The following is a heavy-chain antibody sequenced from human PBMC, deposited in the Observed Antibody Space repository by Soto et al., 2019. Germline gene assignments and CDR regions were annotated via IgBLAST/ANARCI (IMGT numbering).Heavy chain of an antibody. J-gene: IGHJ4*02. Sequence: PSEPLSLTCTASGGSIRSYYWSWIRQPPGKGLEWIGYIYYIGSTNYNPSLKSRVTISVDTSKNQFSLKLTSVTAADTAVYYCARQLYSGYELPVFDNLGLETLLTVSS. CDR2: IYYIGST. D-gene: IGHD5-12*01. V-gene: IGHV4-59*08. CDR3: ARQLYSGYELPVFDN. CDR1: GGSIRSYY.